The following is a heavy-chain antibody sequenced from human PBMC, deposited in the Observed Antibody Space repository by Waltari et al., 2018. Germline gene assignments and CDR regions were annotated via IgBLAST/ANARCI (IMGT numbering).Heavy chain of an antibody. CDR2: INSGGTT. V-gene: IGHV3-53*01. CDR3: ARDSKFDP. J-gene: IGHJ5*02. Sequence: EVQLVESGGCLIQPGGSLRLSCAASVFSISDNYMSWVRQAPGKGLEWVSFINSGGTTYYADSVKGRFTISRDNSKNTVYLQMNSLRAEDTAMYYCARDSKFDPWGQGTLVTVSS. CDR1: VFSISDNY. D-gene: IGHD4-4*01.